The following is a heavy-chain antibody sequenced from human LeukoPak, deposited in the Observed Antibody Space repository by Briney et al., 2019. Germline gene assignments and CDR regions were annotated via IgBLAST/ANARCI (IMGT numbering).Heavy chain of an antibody. V-gene: IGHV3-15*01. J-gene: IGHJ4*02. CDR3: ITGAN. CDR2: IKRKTDAGTI. CDR1: GFTFNRYG. Sequence: GGSLRLSCAASGFTFNRYGMSWVRQAPGKGLEWVGRIKRKTDAGTIDYAAPVKGRFTISRDDSKTTLYLQMNSLKTEDTAVYYCITGANWGQGTLVTVSS.